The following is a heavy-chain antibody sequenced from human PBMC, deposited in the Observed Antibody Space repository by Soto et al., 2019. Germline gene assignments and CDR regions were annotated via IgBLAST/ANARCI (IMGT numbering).Heavy chain of an antibody. J-gene: IGHJ5*02. CDR2: MYNTGST. CDR3: AKDSGYNYGYFRWFDP. Sequence: SETLSLTCTVSGGSIIGYYWSWIRQPPWKGLEWIGYMYNTGSTVYNPSFKSRVTISVDTSKNQFSLKLNSVTAADTAVYYCAKDSGYNYGYFRWFDPWGQGTLVTVS. CDR1: GGSIIGYY. D-gene: IGHD5-18*01. V-gene: IGHV4-59*01.